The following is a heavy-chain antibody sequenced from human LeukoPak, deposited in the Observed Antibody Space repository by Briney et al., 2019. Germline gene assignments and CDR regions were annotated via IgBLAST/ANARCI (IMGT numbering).Heavy chain of an antibody. CDR2: IRTKTYAEET. D-gene: IGHD3-3*01. J-gene: IGHJ4*03. CDR3: SIGVRFPYV. Sequence: GGSLRLSCTVSGYTFGDYAMTWVRQAPGKGLEWVGFIRTKTYAEETEYAASVKGRFTISRDDSNNFGYLQMNSLKTEDTAVYYSSIGVRFPYVWGQGTLVTVSS. V-gene: IGHV3-49*04. CDR1: GYTFGDYA.